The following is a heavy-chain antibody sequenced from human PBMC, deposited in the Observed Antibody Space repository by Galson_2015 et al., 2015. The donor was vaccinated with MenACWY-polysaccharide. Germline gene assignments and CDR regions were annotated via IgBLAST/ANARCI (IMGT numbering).Heavy chain of an antibody. CDR1: GYTFTGYY. V-gene: IGHV1-2*02. J-gene: IGHJ6*02. Sequence: SVKVSCKASGYTFTGYYMHWVRQAPGQGLEWMGWINPNSGGTNYAQKFQGRVTMTRDTSISTAYMELSRLRSDDTAVYYCASKVGIAGDQLLEHEAYYYYGMDVWGQGTTVTVSS. CDR3: ASKVGIAGDQLLEHEAYYYYGMDV. D-gene: IGHD2-2*01. CDR2: INPNSGGT.